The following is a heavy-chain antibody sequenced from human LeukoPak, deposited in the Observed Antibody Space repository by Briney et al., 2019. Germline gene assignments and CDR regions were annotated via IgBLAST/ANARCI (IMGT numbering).Heavy chain of an antibody. CDR1: GFAVSSSY. J-gene: IGHJ4*02. Sequence: GGSLRLSCAASGFAVSSSYMSWVRQAPGKGLEWVSVIYSGGNTYYADSVKGRFTISRDNSKNTVYLQMNSLRPEDTAVYYCARERDSGSSPPYCFDSWGQGTLVTVSS. CDR2: IYSGGNT. D-gene: IGHD1-26*01. V-gene: IGHV3-66*01. CDR3: ARERDSGSSPPYCFDS.